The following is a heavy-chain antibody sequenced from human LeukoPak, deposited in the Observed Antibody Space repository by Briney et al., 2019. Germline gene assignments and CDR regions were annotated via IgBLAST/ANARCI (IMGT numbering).Heavy chain of an antibody. Sequence: PGGSLRLSCAASGFTFSSYGMSWVRQAPGKGLEWVSAISGSGGSTYYADSVKGRFTISRDNSKNTLYLQMNSLRAEDTAVYYCAKDLSGHYYDSSGWYPHAFDIWGQGTMVTVSS. CDR1: GFTFSSYG. J-gene: IGHJ3*02. D-gene: IGHD3-22*01. CDR3: AKDLSGHYYDSSGWYPHAFDI. V-gene: IGHV3-23*01. CDR2: ISGSGGST.